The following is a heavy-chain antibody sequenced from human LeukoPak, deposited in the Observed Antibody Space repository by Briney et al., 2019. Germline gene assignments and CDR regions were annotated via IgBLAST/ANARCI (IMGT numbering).Heavy chain of an antibody. D-gene: IGHD3-9*01. CDR1: GFTFHDHG. J-gene: IGHJ5*02. CDR2: ISANGADT. CDR3: AKDPTKYDILTGYYLSWFDP. V-gene: IGHV3-43*02. Sequence: GGSLRLSCEASGFTFHDHGMHWVRQAPGKGLEWVSLISANGADTYYADSVKGRFTISRDNSKNTLYLQMNSLRAEDTAVYYCAKDPTKYDILTGYYLSWFDPWGQGTLVTVSS.